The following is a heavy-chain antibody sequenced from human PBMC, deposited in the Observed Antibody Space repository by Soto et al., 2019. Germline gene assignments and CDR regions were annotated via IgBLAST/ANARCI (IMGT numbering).Heavy chain of an antibody. D-gene: IGHD5-18*01. Sequence: GPPVKVSCKASGYTFSNYGISWVRQAPGQGLEWMGWVSGYKDNTDYAQKFQGRVTMTTDTSTSTAYMEVRSMTSDDTAVYYCARDNGYSYGPYFDYWG. CDR1: GYTFSNYG. CDR3: ARDNGYSYGPYFDY. J-gene: IGHJ4*01. CDR2: VSGYKDNT. V-gene: IGHV1-18*01.